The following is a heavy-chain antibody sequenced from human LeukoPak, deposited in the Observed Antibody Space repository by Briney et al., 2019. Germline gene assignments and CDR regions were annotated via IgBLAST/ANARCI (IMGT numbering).Heavy chain of an antibody. CDR1: GGSISSGDYY. V-gene: IGHV4-30-4*08. CDR3: AREGLGSGAFDI. D-gene: IGHD7-27*01. CDR2: IYYSGIT. J-gene: IGHJ3*02. Sequence: QVQLQESGPGLVKPSQTLSLTCTVSGGSISSGDYYWSWIRQPPGKGREWIGYIYYSGITYYNPSLKSRVTISVDTSKNQFSLKLSSVTAADTAVYYCAREGLGSGAFDIWGQGTMVTVSS.